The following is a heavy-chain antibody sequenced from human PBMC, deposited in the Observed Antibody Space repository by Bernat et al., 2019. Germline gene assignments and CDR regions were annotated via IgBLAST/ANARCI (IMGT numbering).Heavy chain of an antibody. Sequence: QVQLQQWGAGLLKPSETLSLTCAVYGGSFSGYYWSWIRQPPGKGLEWVAVIWYDGSNKYYADSVKGRFTISRDNSKNTVYLQMNSLRAEDTAVYYCARGMGGDYDLGAFDIRGQGTMVTVSS. J-gene: IGHJ3*02. D-gene: IGHD4-17*01. CDR1: GGSFSGYY. CDR3: ARGMGGDYDLGAFDI. CDR2: IWYDGSNK. V-gene: IGHV3-33*08.